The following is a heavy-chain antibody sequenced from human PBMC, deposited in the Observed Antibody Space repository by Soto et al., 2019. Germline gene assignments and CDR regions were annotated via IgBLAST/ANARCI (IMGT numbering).Heavy chain of an antibody. Sequence: YRRWPEHANVQGLEWLGIINPSGGSTSYAQKFQGRVTMTRDTSTSTVYMELSSLRSEDTAVYYFARVLGQRARYSDGTYVWSQGTT. D-gene: IGHD2-15*01. J-gene: IGHJ6*02. CDR2: INPSGGST. CDR1: Y. V-gene: IGHV1-46*01. CDR3: ARVLGQRARYSDGTYV.